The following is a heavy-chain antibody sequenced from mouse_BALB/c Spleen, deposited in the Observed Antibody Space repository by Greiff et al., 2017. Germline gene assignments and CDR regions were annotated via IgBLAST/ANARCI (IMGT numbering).Heavy chain of an antibody. CDR3: ARGDYSGFAY. CDR2: INPSNGRT. CDR1: GYTFTSYW. D-gene: IGHD1-1*02. J-gene: IGHJ3*01. V-gene: IGHV1S81*02. Sequence: QVQLQQPGAELVKPGASVKLSCKASGYTFTSYWMHWVKQRPGQGLEWIGEINPSNGRTNYNEKFKSKATLTVDKSSSTAYMQLSSLTSEDSAVYYCARGDYSGFAYWGQGTLVTVSA.